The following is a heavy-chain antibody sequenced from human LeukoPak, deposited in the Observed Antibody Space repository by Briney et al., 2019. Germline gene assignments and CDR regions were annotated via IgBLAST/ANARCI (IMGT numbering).Heavy chain of an antibody. Sequence: GGSLRLSCAASGFTFSSYWMSWVRQAPGKGLEWVANIKQDGSEKYYVDSVKGRFTTSRDNAKNSLYLQMNSLRAEDTAVYYCAREGHYYGSGELPNYWGQGTLVTVSS. CDR3: AREGHYYGSGELPNY. J-gene: IGHJ4*02. V-gene: IGHV3-7*01. CDR1: GFTFSSYW. CDR2: IKQDGSEK. D-gene: IGHD3-10*01.